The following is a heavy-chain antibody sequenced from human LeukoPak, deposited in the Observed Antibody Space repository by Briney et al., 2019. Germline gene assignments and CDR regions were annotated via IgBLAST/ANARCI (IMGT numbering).Heavy chain of an antibody. Sequence: ASVKVSCKASGYTFTGYYMHWMRQAPGQGLELMGWINPNRGGTNYAQKFQGRVTLTRDRSISTAYMELSMLSLDAADVYYFVSRGYFDYWGQGTLVTVSS. D-gene: IGHD6-25*01. V-gene: IGHV1-2*02. CDR3: VSRGYFDY. CDR1: GYTFTGYY. CDR2: INPNRGGT. J-gene: IGHJ4*02.